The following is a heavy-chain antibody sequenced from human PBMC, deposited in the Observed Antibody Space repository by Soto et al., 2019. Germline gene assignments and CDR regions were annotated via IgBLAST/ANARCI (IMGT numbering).Heavy chain of an antibody. CDR1: SASIISEQR. Sequence: QMQLQESGPGLVKPSETLSLTCAVSSASIISEQRWSWVRQPPGKGLEWIGEIHHSGSTNNNPSLRSRVTMSVDKSTLQVALNLNSVTAADTAGCYCARCFGWYAFDQWGQGTLVIVSS. D-gene: IGHD6-19*01. CDR3: ARCFGWYAFDQ. V-gene: IGHV4-4*02. CDR2: IHHSGST. J-gene: IGHJ4*02.